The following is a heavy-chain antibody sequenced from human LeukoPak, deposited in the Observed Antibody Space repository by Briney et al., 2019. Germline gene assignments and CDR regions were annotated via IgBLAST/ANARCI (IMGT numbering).Heavy chain of an antibody. Sequence: HSGGSLRLSCAASGFTFSSYGMSWVRQAPGKGLEWVSAISGSGGSTYYADSVKGRFTISRDNSKNTLYLQMNSLRAEDTAVYYCAKDLGGSGSYYRVFDYWGQGTLVTVSS. CDR2: ISGSGGST. V-gene: IGHV3-23*01. CDR3: AKDLGGSGSYYRVFDY. J-gene: IGHJ4*02. D-gene: IGHD3-10*01. CDR1: GFTFSSYG.